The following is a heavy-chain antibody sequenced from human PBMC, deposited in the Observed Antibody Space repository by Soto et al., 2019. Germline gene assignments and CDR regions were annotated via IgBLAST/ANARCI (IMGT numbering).Heavy chain of an antibody. D-gene: IGHD6-19*01. Sequence: PSETLSLTCTVSGGSIISGRYYCTCIRQHPRNGLEWIGYIYYSGSTYYNPSLKSRVTISVDTSKNQFSLKLSSVTAADTAVYYCARGKRWLVYYYYGMDVWGKGTTVTVSS. CDR3: ARGKRWLVYYYYGMDV. CDR2: IYYSGST. CDR1: GGSIISGRYY. J-gene: IGHJ6*04. V-gene: IGHV4-31*03.